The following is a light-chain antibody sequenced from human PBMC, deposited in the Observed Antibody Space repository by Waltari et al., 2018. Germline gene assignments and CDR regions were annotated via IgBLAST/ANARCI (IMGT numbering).Light chain of an antibody. Sequence: DIQLAQSPSSLSASVGETVTITFRASQGISSYLAWDQKKPGKAPKPLLYYASNLETGVPSRFSGSGSGTEFTLTISSLQPEDFATYFCQQYNSVPFTFGGGTKVEIK. CDR2: YAS. J-gene: IGKJ4*01. CDR1: QGISSY. CDR3: QQYNSVPFT. V-gene: IGKV1-16*01.